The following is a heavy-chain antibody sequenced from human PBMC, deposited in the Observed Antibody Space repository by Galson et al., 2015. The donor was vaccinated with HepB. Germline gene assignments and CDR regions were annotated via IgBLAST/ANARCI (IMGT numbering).Heavy chain of an antibody. J-gene: IGHJ4*02. CDR3: ARDFSYGIDY. Sequence: SLRLSCAASGFTFRTYSMNWVRQAPGKGLEWVAHINHDSSAIYYADSVKGRFTISRDNAKNSLYLQMNTLRDEDTALYYCARDFSYGIDYWGQGTLVTVSS. CDR1: GFTFRTYS. V-gene: IGHV3-48*02. CDR2: INHDSSAI. D-gene: IGHD1-1*01.